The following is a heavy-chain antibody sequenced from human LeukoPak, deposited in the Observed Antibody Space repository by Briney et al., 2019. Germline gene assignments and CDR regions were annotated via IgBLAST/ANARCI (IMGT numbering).Heavy chain of an antibody. CDR2: INPEGSEK. Sequence: GGSLRLSCAVSGLTFSSSWMDWVRQAPGKGLEWVASINPEGSEKYSADSVKGRFTISRDNAKNSLYLQMDSLRVEDTAFYYCARDLAYSRLDYWGQGMLVTVSS. CDR1: GLTFSSSW. J-gene: IGHJ4*02. D-gene: IGHD5-18*01. CDR3: ARDLAYSRLDY. V-gene: IGHV3-7*01.